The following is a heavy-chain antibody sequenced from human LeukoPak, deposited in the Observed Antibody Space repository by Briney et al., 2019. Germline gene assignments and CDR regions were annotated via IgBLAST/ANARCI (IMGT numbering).Heavy chain of an antibody. CDR2: ISSSGSTI. D-gene: IGHD3-22*01. V-gene: IGHV3-11*01. J-gene: IGHJ4*02. Sequence: GGSLRLSCAASGFTFSDYYMSWIRQAPGKGLEWVSYISSSGSTIYYADSVKGRFTISRDNSKNTLYLQMNSLRAEDTAVYYCARGQLKVVADVDYWGQGTLVTVSS. CDR1: GFTFSDYY. CDR3: ARGQLKVVADVDY.